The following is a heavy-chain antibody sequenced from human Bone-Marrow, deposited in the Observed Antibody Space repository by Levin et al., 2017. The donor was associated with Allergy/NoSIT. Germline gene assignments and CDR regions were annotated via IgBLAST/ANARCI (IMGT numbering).Heavy chain of an antibody. Sequence: GESLKISCQGSGYDFPNFWINWVRHLPGKGLEWMGKIDPSDSYVNYNPSFQGHVTISVDKSIKTAYLQWNSLKASDTAIYYCATTWFDPWGQGTLVTVSS. CDR2: IDPSDSYV. CDR1: GYDFPNFW. J-gene: IGHJ5*02. V-gene: IGHV5-10-1*01. CDR3: ATTWFDP.